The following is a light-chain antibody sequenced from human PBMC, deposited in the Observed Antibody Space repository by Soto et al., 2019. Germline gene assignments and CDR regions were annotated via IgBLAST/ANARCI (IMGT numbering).Light chain of an antibody. Sequence: EIVLTQSPGTLSLSPGERATLSCRASQSVSGSYLAWYQHKPGQAPRLLIYGASSRATGIPDRFSGSGSGTDFTLTICRLEPEDFAVYYCQQYGNSPAYTFGQGTKLEIK. CDR3: QQYGNSPAYT. CDR1: QSVSGSY. J-gene: IGKJ2*01. V-gene: IGKV3-20*01. CDR2: GAS.